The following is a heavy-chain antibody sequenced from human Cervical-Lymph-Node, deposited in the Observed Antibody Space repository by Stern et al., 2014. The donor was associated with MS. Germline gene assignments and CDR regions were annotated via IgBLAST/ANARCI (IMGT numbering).Heavy chain of an antibody. CDR1: GGSVISKY. Sequence: MQLVESGPGLVKPSETVSLTCTVSGGSVISKYWNWIRQPPGKGLEWIGYIYSDGSTNYNPDLKSRVIISLDTSTNQFSLSLTSVTAADTAVYYCARVTGRGTRQNWFDSWGQGTLVTVSS. CDR2: IYSDGST. J-gene: IGHJ5*01. D-gene: IGHD1-26*01. CDR3: ARVTGRGTRQNWFDS. V-gene: IGHV4-59*02.